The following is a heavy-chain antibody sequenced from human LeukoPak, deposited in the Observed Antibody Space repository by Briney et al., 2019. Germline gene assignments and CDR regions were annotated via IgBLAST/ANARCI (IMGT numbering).Heavy chain of an antibody. CDR2: ISSSSSYT. CDR1: GFTFSSYE. CDR3: AREGTAGFGELSI. V-gene: IGHV3-48*03. J-gene: IGHJ4*02. D-gene: IGHD3-10*01. Sequence: PGGSLRLSCAASGFTFSSYEMNWVRQAPGKGLEWVSYISSSSSYTNYADSVKGRFTISRDNAKNSLYLQMNSLRAEDTAVYYCAREGTAGFGELSIWGQGTLVTVSS.